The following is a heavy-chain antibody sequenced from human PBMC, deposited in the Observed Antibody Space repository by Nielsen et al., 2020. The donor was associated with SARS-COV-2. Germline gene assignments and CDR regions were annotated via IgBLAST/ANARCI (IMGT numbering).Heavy chain of an antibody. D-gene: IGHD4-17*01. CDR2: IYYSGST. V-gene: IGHV4-31*03. Sequence: SETLSLTCTVSGGSISSGGYYWSWIRQHPGKGLEWIGYIYYSGSTYYNPSLKSRVTISVDKSKDQFSLKLSSVTAADTAVYYCAREDLDDYGDPNWFDPWGQGTLVTVSS. CDR1: GGSISSGGYY. J-gene: IGHJ5*02. CDR3: AREDLDDYGDPNWFDP.